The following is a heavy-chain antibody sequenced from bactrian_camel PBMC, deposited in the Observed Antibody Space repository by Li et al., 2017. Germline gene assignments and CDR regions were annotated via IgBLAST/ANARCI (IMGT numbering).Heavy chain of an antibody. CDR1: GFSFTGYY. J-gene: IGHJ4*01. V-gene: IGHV3S6*01. Sequence: HVQLVESGGGLVQPGGSLRLSCAASGFSFTGYYITWVRQAPGKGLEWVSSIYTGGSGATYYAESMKGRFTISKDKAKDTVYLQMNSLKAEDTAMYSCKTNRITGGADCYSGSWGPRPRGTQVTV. CDR2: IYTGGSGAT. D-gene: IGHD3*01.